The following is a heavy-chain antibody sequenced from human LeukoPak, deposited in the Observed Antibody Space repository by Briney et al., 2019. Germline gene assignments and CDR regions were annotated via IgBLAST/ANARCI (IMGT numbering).Heavy chain of an antibody. CDR3: TTAASGYYFLLDY. V-gene: IGHV3-15*01. CDR2: IKAKTDGETT. D-gene: IGHD5-12*01. J-gene: IGHJ4*02. CDR1: GFTFNIAW. Sequence: GGSLRLSCAASGFTFNIAWMTWVRQAPGKGLQWVGRIKAKTDGETTDYAAPVKSRFTISRDDSKNTVYLQMNSLKAEDITVYYCTTAASGYYFLLDYWGQGTLVTVSS.